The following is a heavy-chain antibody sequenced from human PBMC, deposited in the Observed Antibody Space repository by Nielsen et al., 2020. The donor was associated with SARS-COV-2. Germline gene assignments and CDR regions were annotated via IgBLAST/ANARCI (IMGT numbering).Heavy chain of an antibody. CDR1: GFTFSRHA. CDR3: ATQADDYSHPLDY. CDR2: ISVSGDST. J-gene: IGHJ4*02. D-gene: IGHD5-12*01. V-gene: IGHV3-23*01. Sequence: GESLKISCAASGFTFSRHAMSWVRQAPGKGLEWVSLISVSGDSTYYADSVKGRFSISRDNSRDTLYLQMNSLRTEDTALYYCATQADDYSHPLDYWGQGTLVTVSS.